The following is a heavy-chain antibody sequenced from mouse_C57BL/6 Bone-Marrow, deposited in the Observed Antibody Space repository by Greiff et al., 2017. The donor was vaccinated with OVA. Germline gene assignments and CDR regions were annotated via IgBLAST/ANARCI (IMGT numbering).Heavy chain of an antibody. Sequence: EVMLVESGGGLVQPGGSLKLSCAASGFTFSDYGMAWVRQAPRKGPEWVAFISNLAYSIYYADTVTGRFTISRENAKNTLYLEMSSLRSEDTAMYYCAGLFRFMDYWGQGTSVTVSS. J-gene: IGHJ4*01. V-gene: IGHV5-15*04. CDR1: GFTFSDYG. CDR2: ISNLAYSI. CDR3: AGLFRFMDY.